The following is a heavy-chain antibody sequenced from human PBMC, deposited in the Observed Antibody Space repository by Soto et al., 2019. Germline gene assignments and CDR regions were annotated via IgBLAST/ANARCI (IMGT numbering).Heavy chain of an antibody. CDR2: FDPEDGVT. D-gene: IGHD2-15*01. CDR3: AIFGTEGYCIGGSCCD. CDR1: GYTLTELS. V-gene: IGHV1-24*01. Sequence: ASVKVSCKVSGYTLTELSMHWVRQAPGKGIEWMGGFDPEDGVTIYAQKFQGRVTMTEDTSTDTAYMELSGLRSDDTAVSYCAIFGTEGYCIGGSCCDWGQRTMLTVSS. J-gene: IGHJ4*02.